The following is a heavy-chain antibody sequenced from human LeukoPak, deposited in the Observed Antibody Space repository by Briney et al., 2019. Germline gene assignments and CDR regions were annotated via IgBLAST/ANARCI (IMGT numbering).Heavy chain of an antibody. Sequence: SETLSLTCTVSGGSISSYYWSWIRQPPGKGLEWIGYIYYSGSTNYNPSLKSRVTISVDTSKNQFSLKLSSVTAVDTAVYYCATDGSQDDAFDIWGQGTMVTVSS. CDR2: IYYSGST. CDR3: ATDGSQDDAFDI. CDR1: GGSISSYY. V-gene: IGHV4-59*01. J-gene: IGHJ3*02. D-gene: IGHD3-10*01.